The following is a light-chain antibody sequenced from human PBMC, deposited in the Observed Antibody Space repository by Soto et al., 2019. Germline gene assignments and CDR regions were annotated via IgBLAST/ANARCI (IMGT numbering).Light chain of an antibody. Sequence: EIVLTQSPGTLSLSRGEGATLXXRASQSVSSSYLAWYQQKPGQAPRLXIYGASSRATGIPDRFSGSGSGTEFTLTISRLEPEDFAVYYCQQYGSSPVTFGQGTRLEIK. V-gene: IGKV3-20*01. CDR2: GAS. J-gene: IGKJ5*01. CDR1: QSVSSSY. CDR3: QQYGSSPVT.